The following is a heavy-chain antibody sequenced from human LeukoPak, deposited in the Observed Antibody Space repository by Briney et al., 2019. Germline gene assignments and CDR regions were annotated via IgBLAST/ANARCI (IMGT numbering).Heavy chain of an antibody. V-gene: IGHV1-46*01. CDR1: GYSFTSHY. CDR2: INPSGSST. J-gene: IGHJ5*02. CDR3: ARDNSVGDIARWFDP. Sequence: ASVKVSCKASGYSFTSHYMHWVRQAPGQGLEWMGLINPSGSSTLYAQKFQGRVTMTRDMSTTTDYMELSSLRSEDTAVYYCARDNSVGDIARWFDPWGQGTLVTVSS. D-gene: IGHD3-16*02.